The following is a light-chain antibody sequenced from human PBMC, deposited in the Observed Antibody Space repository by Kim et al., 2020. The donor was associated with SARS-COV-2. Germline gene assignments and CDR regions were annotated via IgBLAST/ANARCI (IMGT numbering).Light chain of an antibody. J-gene: IGLJ2*01. CDR3: QVWDSSSDHPV. CDR2: YDS. Sequence: SYELTQPPSVSVAPGKTARITCGGNNSGSKSVHWYKQKPGQATVLVIYYDSDRPSGIPERISGSNSGNTATLTISRVEAGDEADYYCQVWDSSSDHPVFGGGTQLTVL. V-gene: IGLV3-21*04. CDR1: NSGSKS.